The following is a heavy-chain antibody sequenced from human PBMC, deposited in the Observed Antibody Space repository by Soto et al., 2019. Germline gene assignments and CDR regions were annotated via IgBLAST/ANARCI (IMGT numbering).Heavy chain of an antibody. D-gene: IGHD7-27*01. Sequence: GSVKVSCKASGYTFTGYYMHWVRQAPGQGLEWMGWINPNSGGTNYAQKFQGWVTMTRDTSISTAYMELSRLRSDDTAVYYCARVSTWVGTGERGHDAFDIWGQGTMVTVSS. V-gene: IGHV1-2*04. CDR2: INPNSGGT. CDR3: ARVSTWVGTGERGHDAFDI. J-gene: IGHJ3*02. CDR1: GYTFTGYY.